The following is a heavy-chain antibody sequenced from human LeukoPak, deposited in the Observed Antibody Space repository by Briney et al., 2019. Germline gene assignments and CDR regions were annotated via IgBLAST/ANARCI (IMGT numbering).Heavy chain of an antibody. Sequence: SETLSLTCAVYGGSFSGYYWSWIRQPPGKGLEWIGEINHSGSTNYNPSLKSRVTISVDTSKNQFSLKLSSVTAADTAVYYCERGDSYYDILTGYYALGYFQHWGQGTLVTVSS. CDR3: ERGDSYYDILTGYYALGYFQH. CDR2: INHSGST. V-gene: IGHV4-34*01. J-gene: IGHJ1*01. CDR1: GGSFSGYY. D-gene: IGHD3-9*01.